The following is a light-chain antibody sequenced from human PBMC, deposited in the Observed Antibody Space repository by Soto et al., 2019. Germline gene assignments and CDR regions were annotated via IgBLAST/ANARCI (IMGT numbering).Light chain of an antibody. CDR1: SSNIGSNT. Sequence: QLVLTQPPSASGTPGQRVTISCSGSSSNIGSNTVNWYQQLPVTAPKRLIYSNNQRPSGVPDRFSGSKSGTSASLAISGLQSEDEADYYCAAWDDSLNGHVVFGGGTKLTVL. V-gene: IGLV1-44*01. J-gene: IGLJ2*01. CDR2: SNN. CDR3: AAWDDSLNGHVV.